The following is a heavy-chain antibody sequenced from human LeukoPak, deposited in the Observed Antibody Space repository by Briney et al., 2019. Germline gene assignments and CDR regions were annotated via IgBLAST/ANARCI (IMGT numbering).Heavy chain of an antibody. D-gene: IGHD4-11*01. CDR3: ARDSTVRSWYFDL. CDR2: IFRSGST. J-gene: IGHJ2*01. Sequence: SETLSLTCAVYGGSISTSHWWTWVRQPPGKGLEWIGEIFRSGSTDYNPSLKSRVTISVDKSNNQFSLKLTSVTAAGTAVYYCARDSTVRSWYFDLWGRGTLVTVSS. CDR1: GGSISTSHW. V-gene: IGHV4-4*02.